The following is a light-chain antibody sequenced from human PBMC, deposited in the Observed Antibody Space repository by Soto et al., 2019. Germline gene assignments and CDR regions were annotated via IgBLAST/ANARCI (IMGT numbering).Light chain of an antibody. CDR2: AAS. CDR3: QQYKSWPPRT. CDR1: QSVGSA. J-gene: IGKJ4*01. V-gene: IGKV3-15*01. Sequence: EIVMTQSPATLSVSPGETATLSCRASQSVGSAXAWYQHQPGEAARRLIVAASIRATGVPGRCSGGGSGTEFTXXISSLQYXDVAVYYCQQYKSWPPRTFGGGTTVEIK.